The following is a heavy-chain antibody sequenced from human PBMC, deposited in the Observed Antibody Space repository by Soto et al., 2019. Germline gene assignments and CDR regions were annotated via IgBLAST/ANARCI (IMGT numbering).Heavy chain of an antibody. D-gene: IGHD3-16*02. CDR3: ARTLSAPSQYWFDP. V-gene: IGHV4-34*01. CDR2: INHSGST. J-gene: IGHJ5*02. CDR1: GGSFSGYY. Sequence: KPSETLSLTCAVYGGSFSGYYWSWIRQPPGKGLEWIGEINHSGSTNYNPSLKSRVTISVDTSKNQFSLKLSSVTAADTAVYYCARTLSAPSQYWFDPWGQGTLVTVSS.